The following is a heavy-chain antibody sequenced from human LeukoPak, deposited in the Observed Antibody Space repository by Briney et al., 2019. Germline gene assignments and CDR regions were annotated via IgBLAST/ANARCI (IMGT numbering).Heavy chain of an antibody. V-gene: IGHV3-30-3*01. Sequence: GGSLRLSCAASGFPFSNYWMHWVRQAPGKGLEWVAVISYDGSNKYYADSVKGRFTISRDNSKNTLYLQMNSLRAEDTAVYYCALSSRAYAFDIWGQGTMVTVSS. J-gene: IGHJ3*02. CDR1: GFPFSNYW. D-gene: IGHD6-13*01. CDR3: ALSSRAYAFDI. CDR2: ISYDGSNK.